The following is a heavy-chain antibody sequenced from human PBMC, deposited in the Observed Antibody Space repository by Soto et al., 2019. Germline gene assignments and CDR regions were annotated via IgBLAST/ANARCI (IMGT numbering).Heavy chain of an antibody. J-gene: IGHJ4*02. Sequence: EVQLVESGGGLVKPGGSLRLSCAASGVTFSNAWMNWVRQAPGKGLEWVGRIKSKTDGGTTDYAAPVKGRFTISIDDSKNTLYLQMNSLETEDTAVYYCAADRCLNGVCYLGWWWCQGTMVTVSS. CDR1: GVTFSNAW. CDR3: AADRCLNGVCYLGWW. V-gene: IGHV3-15*07. D-gene: IGHD2-8*01. CDR2: IKSKTDGGTT.